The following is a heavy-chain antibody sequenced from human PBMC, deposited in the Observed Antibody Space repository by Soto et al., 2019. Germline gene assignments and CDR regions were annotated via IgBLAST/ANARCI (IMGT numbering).Heavy chain of an antibody. CDR3: ATAHNSGWSFFDY. Sequence: AVKVSCKASGGSCSTLGINWVVQSPGQGLEWMGGIIPLFGKARYAETSQGRVTITADTSTGTAYMEVSSLRSDDTAVFSCATAHNSGWSFFDYWGPGTLVTVSS. CDR1: GGSCSTLG. J-gene: IGHJ4*02. CDR2: IIPLFGKA. V-gene: IGHV1-69*06. D-gene: IGHD6-19*01.